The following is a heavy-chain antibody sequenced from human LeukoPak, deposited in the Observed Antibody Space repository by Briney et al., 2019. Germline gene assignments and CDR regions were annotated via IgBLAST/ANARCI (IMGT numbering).Heavy chain of an antibody. J-gene: IGHJ1*01. D-gene: IGHD2-2*01. Sequence: GGSLRLSCAASGFTFSNAWMSWVRQAPGKGLEWVGRIKSKTDGWTTDYAAPVKGRFTISRDDSKNTLYLQMNSLKTEDTAVYYCTTATSSTYCSSTSCWIAEYFQHWGQGTLVTVSS. V-gene: IGHV3-15*01. CDR1: GFTFSNAW. CDR3: TTATSSTYCSSTSCWIAEYFQH. CDR2: IKSKTDGWTT.